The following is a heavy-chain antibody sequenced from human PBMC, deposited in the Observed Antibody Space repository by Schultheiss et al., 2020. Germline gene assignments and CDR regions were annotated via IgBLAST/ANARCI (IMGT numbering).Heavy chain of an antibody. D-gene: IGHD6-19*01. V-gene: IGHV3-33*08. CDR3: ARDPQSGWYVSYYYYYMDV. CDR1: GFTVSSNY. J-gene: IGHJ6*03. Sequence: GSLRLSCAASGFTVSSNYMSWVRQAPGKGLEWVAVIWYDGSNKYYADSVKGRFTISRDNSKNTLYLQMNSLRAEDTAVYYCARDPQSGWYVSYYYYYMDVWGKGTTVTVSS. CDR2: IWYDGSNK.